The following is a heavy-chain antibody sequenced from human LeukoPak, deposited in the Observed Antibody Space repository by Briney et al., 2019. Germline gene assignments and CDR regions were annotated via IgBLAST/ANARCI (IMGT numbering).Heavy chain of an antibody. CDR1: GYTFTGYY. V-gene: IGHV1-2*02. J-gene: IGHJ4*02. CDR3: ARGEILRYYYDSSGYSFDY. Sequence: GASVKVSCKASGYTFTGYYMHWVRQAPGQGLEWMGWINPNSGGTNYAQKFQGRVTMTRDTSISTAYMELSRLRSDDTAVYYCARGEILRYYYDSSGYSFDYWGQGTLVTVSS. D-gene: IGHD3-22*01. CDR2: INPNSGGT.